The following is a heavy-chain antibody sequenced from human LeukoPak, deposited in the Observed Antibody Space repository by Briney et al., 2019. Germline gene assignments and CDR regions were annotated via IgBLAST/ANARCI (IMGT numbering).Heavy chain of an antibody. V-gene: IGHV4-59*08. CDR1: GGSISSYY. Sequence: PSETLSLTCTVSGGSISSYYWSWIRQPPGKGLEWIGYIYYSGSTNYNPSLKSRVTISVDTSKNQFSLKLSSVTAADTAVYYCARHSDSSGYYDYWGQGTLVTVSS. D-gene: IGHD3-22*01. CDR2: IYYSGST. J-gene: IGHJ4*02. CDR3: ARHSDSSGYYDY.